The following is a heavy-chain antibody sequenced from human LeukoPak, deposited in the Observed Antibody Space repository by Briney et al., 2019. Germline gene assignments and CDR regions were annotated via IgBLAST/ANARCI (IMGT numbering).Heavy chain of an antibody. V-gene: IGHV4-34*01. J-gene: IGHJ3*02. CDR3: ARAGRGLAGGAFDI. Sequence: ETLSLTCAVYGGSFRGYYWSWIRQPPGQGLESIGEINHSGNTNYNPSVKSRVTISVDTSKNQFSLKLSSVTAADTAVYYCARAGRGLAGGAFDIWGQGTMVTVSS. CDR1: GGSFRGYY. D-gene: IGHD3-10*01. CDR2: INHSGNT.